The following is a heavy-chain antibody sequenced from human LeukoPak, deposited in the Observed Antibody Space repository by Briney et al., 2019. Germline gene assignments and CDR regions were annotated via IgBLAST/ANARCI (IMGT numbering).Heavy chain of an antibody. V-gene: IGHV3-23*01. D-gene: IGHD6-19*01. CDR2: ISGSGGST. J-gene: IGHJ6*02. CDR3: AKVGDSSGWYSLGMNYYYGMDV. Sequence: PGGSLRLSCAASGFTFSSYAMSWVRQAPGKGLEWASAISGSGGSTYYADSVKGRFTISRDNSKNTLYLQMNSLRAEDTAVYYCAKVGDSSGWYSLGMNYYYGMDVWGQGTTVTVSS. CDR1: GFTFSSYA.